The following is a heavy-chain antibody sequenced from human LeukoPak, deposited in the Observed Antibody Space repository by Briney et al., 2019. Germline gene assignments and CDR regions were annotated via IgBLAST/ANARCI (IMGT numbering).Heavy chain of an antibody. CDR3: ARLYSSSWYTNYYYYYMDV. Sequence: SETLSLTCTVSGGSISISSYYWGWIRQPPGKGLEWIGSIYYSGSTYYNPSLKSPVTISVDTSKNQFSLKLSSVTAADTAVYYCARLYSSSWYTNYYYYYMDVWGKGTTVTVSS. V-gene: IGHV4-39*07. CDR1: GGSISISSYY. CDR2: IYYSGST. J-gene: IGHJ6*03. D-gene: IGHD6-13*01.